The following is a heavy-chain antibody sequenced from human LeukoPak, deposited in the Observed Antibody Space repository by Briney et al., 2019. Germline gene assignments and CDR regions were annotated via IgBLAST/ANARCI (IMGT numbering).Heavy chain of an antibody. V-gene: IGHV3-23*01. Sequence: GGSLRLSCAASGFTFSSYAMSWVRQAPGKGLEWASAISGSGGSTYYADSVKGRFTISRDNSKNTLYLQMNSLRAEDTAVYYCAKGGYDSSGYYLDYFDYWGQGTLVTVSS. CDR3: AKGGYDSSGYYLDYFDY. CDR1: GFTFSSYA. D-gene: IGHD3-22*01. CDR2: ISGSGGST. J-gene: IGHJ4*02.